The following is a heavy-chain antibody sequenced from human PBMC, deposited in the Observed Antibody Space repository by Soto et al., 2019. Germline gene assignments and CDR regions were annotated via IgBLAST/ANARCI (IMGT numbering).Heavy chain of an antibody. CDR1: GYTFSSYD. CDR3: ARWGSITMVRGLKYYYGMDV. CDR2: MNPNSGNT. J-gene: IGHJ6*02. V-gene: IGHV1-8*01. D-gene: IGHD3-10*01. Sequence: SVKVSCKASGYTFSSYDINWVRQATGQGLEWMGWMNPNSGNTGYAQKFQGRVTMTRNTSISTAYMEMSSLRSEDTAVYYCARWGSITMVRGLKYYYGMDVWGQGTTVTVSS.